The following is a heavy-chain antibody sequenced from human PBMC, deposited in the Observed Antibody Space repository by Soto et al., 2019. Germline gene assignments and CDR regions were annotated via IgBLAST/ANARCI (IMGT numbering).Heavy chain of an antibody. J-gene: IGHJ4*02. CDR2: IYYSGST. CDR3: AREGGYNGRAYFDY. V-gene: IGHV4-59*01. D-gene: IGHD1-26*01. Sequence: SETLSLTCTVSGGSISSYYWSWIRQPTGTGLEWILYIYYSGSTNYNPSLKSRVTISVDTSKNQFSLKLSPVTAADTAVYYFAREGGYNGRAYFDYWGQGTLVTV. CDR1: GGSISSYY.